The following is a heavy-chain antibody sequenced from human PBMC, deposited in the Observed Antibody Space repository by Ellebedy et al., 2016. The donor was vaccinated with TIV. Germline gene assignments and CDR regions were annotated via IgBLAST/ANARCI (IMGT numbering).Heavy chain of an antibody. CDR3: ARATAGFDY. D-gene: IGHD1-1*01. J-gene: IGHJ4*02. CDR2: IGTAGDT. V-gene: IGHV3-13*01. Sequence: GESLKISCAASGFTFSSYDMHWVRQAPGKGLEWVSAIGTAGDTYYPGSVKGRFTISRENAKKSLYLQMNSLRAEDTAVYYCARATAGFDYWGQGTLVTVSS. CDR1: GFTFSSYD.